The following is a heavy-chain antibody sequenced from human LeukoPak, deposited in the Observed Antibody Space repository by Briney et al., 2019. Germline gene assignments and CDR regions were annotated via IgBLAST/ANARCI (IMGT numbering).Heavy chain of an antibody. Sequence: NPSETLSLTCAVYGGSFSGYYWSWIRQPPGKGLEWIGEINHSGSTNYNPSLKSRVTISVDTSKNQFSLRLTSVTAADTAVYFCARDGYSYGLGWFDPWGQGTLVTVSS. CDR2: INHSGST. V-gene: IGHV4-34*01. CDR1: GGSFSGYY. D-gene: IGHD5-18*01. J-gene: IGHJ5*02. CDR3: ARDGYSYGLGWFDP.